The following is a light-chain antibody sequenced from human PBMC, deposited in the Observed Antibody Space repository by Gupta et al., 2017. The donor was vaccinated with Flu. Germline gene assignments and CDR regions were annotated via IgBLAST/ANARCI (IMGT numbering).Light chain of an antibody. J-gene: IGLJ3*02. CDR2: EVS. CDR3: SSYTSRSTLRV. Sequence: SSLTQPAHGPRFPGQATTITFTGTSTDVGGYNYFSCYQQHPVRAPKLMIYEVSNRPSGVSNRFSGSKSGNTASLTISGLQAEDDADYYCSSYTSRSTLRVFGGGTKLTVL. CDR1: STDVGGYNY. V-gene: IGLV2-14*01.